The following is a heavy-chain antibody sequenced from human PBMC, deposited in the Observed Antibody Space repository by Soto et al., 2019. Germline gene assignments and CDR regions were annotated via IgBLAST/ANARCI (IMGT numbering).Heavy chain of an antibody. CDR2: ISGSGGTI. J-gene: IGHJ4*02. V-gene: IGHV3-48*02. CDR1: GFTFTTYI. D-gene: IGHD2-8*01. CDR3: VRVQAIILAEVYFVS. Sequence: PGGSLRLSCAASGFTFTTYIMAWVRQAPGKGLEWISYISGSGGTIHYADSVKGRFTISRDNAKTSVFLQMNGLRDEATAVYYCVRVQAIILAEVYFVSWGRGALVTHSS.